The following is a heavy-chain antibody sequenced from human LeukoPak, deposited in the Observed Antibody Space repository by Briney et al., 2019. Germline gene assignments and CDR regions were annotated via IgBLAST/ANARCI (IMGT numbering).Heavy chain of an antibody. CDR2: INQSGIT. V-gene: IGHV4-34*01. CDR3: ARGGTFGEAFSRS. CDR1: GGSFSGFY. D-gene: IGHD3-10*01. Sequence: PSETLSLTCAVYGGSFSGFYWTWIRQPPGKGLEWIGEINQSGITNYSPSLKSRMVISVDTSKKQFSLKLNSVTAADTAVYYCARGGTFGEAFSRSWGQGTLVTVSS. J-gene: IGHJ4*02.